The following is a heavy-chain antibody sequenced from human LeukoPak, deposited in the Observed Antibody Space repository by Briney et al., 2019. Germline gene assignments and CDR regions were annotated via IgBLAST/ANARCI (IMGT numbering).Heavy chain of an antibody. CDR2: ISAYNGNT. CDR1: GYTFTSYG. J-gene: IGHJ4*02. V-gene: IGHV1-18*01. Sequence: ASVKVSCKASGYTFTSYGISWVRQAPGQGLEWMGWISAYNGNTNYAQKLQGRVTMTTDTSTSTAYMGLRSLRSDDTAVYYCARDLKGGSSWYVGFDYWGQGTLVTVSS. D-gene: IGHD6-13*01. CDR3: ARDLKGGSSWYVGFDY.